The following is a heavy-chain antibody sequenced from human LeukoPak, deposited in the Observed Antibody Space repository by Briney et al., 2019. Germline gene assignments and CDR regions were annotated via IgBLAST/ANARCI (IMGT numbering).Heavy chain of an antibody. CDR1: GFTFSSYA. Sequence: PGGSLRLSCAASGFTFSSYAMHWVRQAPGKGLEWVAVISYDGSNKYYADSVKGRFTISRDNAKNSLYLQMNSLRAEDTAVYYCAREGQLRIWAFDIWGQGTMVTVSS. CDR3: AREGQLRIWAFDI. D-gene: IGHD2/OR15-2a*01. V-gene: IGHV3-30-3*01. J-gene: IGHJ3*02. CDR2: ISYDGSNK.